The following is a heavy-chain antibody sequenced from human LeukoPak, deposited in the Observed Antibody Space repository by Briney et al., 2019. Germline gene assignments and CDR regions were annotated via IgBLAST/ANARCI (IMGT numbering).Heavy chain of an antibody. V-gene: IGHV1-46*01. J-gene: IGHJ6*02. D-gene: IGHD2-2*01. Sequence: ASVKVSCKASGYTFTSYYMHWVRQAPGQGLEWMGIINPSGGSTSYAQKFQGRVTMTRDTSTSTVYMELSSLRSEDTAVYYCARGGVVPHGPHLMDVWGQGTTVTVSS. CDR3: ARGGVVPHGPHLMDV. CDR1: GYTFTSYY. CDR2: INPSGGST.